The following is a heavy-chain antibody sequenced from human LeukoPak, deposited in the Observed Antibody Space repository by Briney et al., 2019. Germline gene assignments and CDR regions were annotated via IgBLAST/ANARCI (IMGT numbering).Heavy chain of an antibody. J-gene: IGHJ4*02. CDR3: AKDSSRLRWYADY. D-gene: IGHD4-23*01. V-gene: IGHV3-74*03. CDR2: INSDGSST. CDR1: GFTFSSYW. Sequence: PGWSLRLSCEASGFTFSSYWMHWVRQVPGEGLVWVSRINSDGSSTTYADSVKGRFTISRDNAKNTLNLQMNSLRVEDTAVYYCAKDSSRLRWYADYWGQGTLVTVSS.